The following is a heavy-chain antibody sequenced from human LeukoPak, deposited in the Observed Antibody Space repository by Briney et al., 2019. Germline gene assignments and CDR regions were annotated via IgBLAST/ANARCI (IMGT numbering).Heavy chain of an antibody. CDR1: GFTFSSYA. CDR2: ISSSSNYI. D-gene: IGHD1-26*01. V-gene: IGHV3-21*01. Sequence: GGSLRLSCAASGFTFSSYAMSWVRQAPGKGLEWVSSISSSSNYIYYADSVKGRFTISRDNAKNSLYLQMNSLRAEDTDVYYRARDVGASAPDAFDIWGQGTMVTVSS. J-gene: IGHJ3*02. CDR3: ARDVGASAPDAFDI.